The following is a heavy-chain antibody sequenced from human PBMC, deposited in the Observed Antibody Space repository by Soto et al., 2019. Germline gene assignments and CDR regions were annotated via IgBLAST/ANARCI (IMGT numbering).Heavy chain of an antibody. Sequence: PGGSLRLSCEVSGFTFSMYSMSWVRQSPGKGLEWVAKIPQDGVDGHYADSVKGRFTISRDSGKNSLYLQLNNLRAEDTAVYYCARDHLILPAHDFFYGSDVWGRGATVTVS. CDR1: GFTFSMYS. D-gene: IGHD2-21*02. J-gene: IGHJ6*02. CDR2: IPQDGVDG. CDR3: ARDHLILPAHDFFYGSDV. V-gene: IGHV3-7*03.